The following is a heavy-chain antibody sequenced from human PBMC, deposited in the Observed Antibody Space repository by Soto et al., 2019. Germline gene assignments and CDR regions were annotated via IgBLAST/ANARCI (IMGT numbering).Heavy chain of an antibody. CDR3: ARAALTMIVVVDWYFDL. CDR2: ISYDGSNK. Sequence: QVQLVESGGGVVQPGRSLRLSCAASGFTFSSYAMHWVRQAPGKGLEWVAVISYDGSNKYYADSVKGRFTISRDNSKNTLYLQMNRLRAEDTAVYYCARAALTMIVVVDWYFDLWGRGTLVTVSS. V-gene: IGHV3-30-3*01. D-gene: IGHD3-22*01. J-gene: IGHJ2*01. CDR1: GFTFSSYA.